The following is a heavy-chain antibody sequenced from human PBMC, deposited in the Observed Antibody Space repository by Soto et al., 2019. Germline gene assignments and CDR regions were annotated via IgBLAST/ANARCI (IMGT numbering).Heavy chain of an antibody. CDR3: ARGFSAGKGSPPDY. CDR1: GYSFTTYG. Sequence: QVQLVQSGAEVKKPGASVRVSCKASGYSFTTYGVTWVRQAPGQGLEWMGWISTYNGDTMVAQQHQGRVTLTTDTSTNAAHMELRSLRSDDTAIYYCARGFSAGKGSPPDYWGQGTLVTVSS. D-gene: IGHD3-10*01. CDR2: ISTYNGDT. V-gene: IGHV1-18*01. J-gene: IGHJ4*02.